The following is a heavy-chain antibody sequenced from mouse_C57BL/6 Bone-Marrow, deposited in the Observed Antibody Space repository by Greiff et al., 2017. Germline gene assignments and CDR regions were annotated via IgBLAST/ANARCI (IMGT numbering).Heavy chain of an antibody. CDR3: ARRDNTGVATRGMAY. D-gene: IGHD1-1*01. Sequence: QVQLQQPGAELVRPGTSVKLSCKASGYTFTSYWMHWVKQRPGQGLEWIGVIDPSDSYTNYNQKFKGKATLTADTSSSTAYMQLSSLTSEDSAVFYCARRDNTGVATRGMAYWGQGTLVTVSA. CDR1: GYTFTSYW. CDR2: IDPSDSYT. J-gene: IGHJ3*01. V-gene: IGHV1-59*01.